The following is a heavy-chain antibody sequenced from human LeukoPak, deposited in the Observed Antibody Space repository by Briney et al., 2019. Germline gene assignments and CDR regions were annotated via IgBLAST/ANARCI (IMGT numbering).Heavy chain of an antibody. CDR3: AIGGDSSTGCYRCFNY. CDR1: GSRFPNYW. Sequence: LGESLKISCKGSGSRFPNYWIGWVRQLPGKGLEWMGLIYPGDSDTRYSPSFQGQVTISADKSIGTAYLQWSSLKSSDTAMYYCAIGGDSSTGCYRCFNYWGQGTLVTVSS. CDR2: IYPGDSDT. D-gene: IGHD2-2*02. J-gene: IGHJ4*02. V-gene: IGHV5-51*01.